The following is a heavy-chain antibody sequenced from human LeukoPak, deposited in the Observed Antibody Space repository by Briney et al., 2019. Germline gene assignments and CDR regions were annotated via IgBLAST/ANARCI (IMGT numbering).Heavy chain of an antibody. CDR1: GGSISSYY. V-gene: IGHV4-59*01. D-gene: IGHD1-7*01. Sequence: SETLSLTCTVSGGSISSYYWSWIRQPPGKGLEWIGYIYYSGSTNYNPSLKSRVTISVDTSKNQFSLKLSSVTAADTAVYYCARVNNWNYVLDDYYGMDVWGQGTTVTVSS. CDR2: IYYSGST. CDR3: ARVNNWNYVLDDYYGMDV. J-gene: IGHJ6*02.